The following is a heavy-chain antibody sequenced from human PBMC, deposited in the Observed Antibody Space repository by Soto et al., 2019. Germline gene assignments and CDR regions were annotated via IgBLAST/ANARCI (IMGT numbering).Heavy chain of an antibody. CDR2: MSYDGRNT. Sequence: GGSLRLSCVASGFTFSNHGIHLVRQAPGKGLEWVALMSYDGRNTYYTDSVKGRFTTSRDNSQKTVYLQMSSLRPEDTAVYYCARVQAAAGTDGMEVWGEGTTVTVSS. V-gene: IGHV3-30*04. D-gene: IGHD6-13*01. CDR1: GFTFSNHG. CDR3: ARVQAAAGTDGMEV. J-gene: IGHJ6*04.